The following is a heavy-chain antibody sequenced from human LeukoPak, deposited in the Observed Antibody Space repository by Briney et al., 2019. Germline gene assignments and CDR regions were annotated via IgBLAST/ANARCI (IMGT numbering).Heavy chain of an antibody. V-gene: IGHV1-69*13. Sequence: SVTVSCKASGGTFSSYAISWVRQAPGQGLEWMGGIIPIFGTANYAQKFQGRVTITADESTSTAYMELSSLRSEDTAVYYCAKTVVPAAIYWFDPWGQGTLVTVSS. J-gene: IGHJ5*02. CDR3: AKTVVPAAIYWFDP. CDR1: GGTFSSYA. CDR2: IIPIFGTA. D-gene: IGHD2-2*02.